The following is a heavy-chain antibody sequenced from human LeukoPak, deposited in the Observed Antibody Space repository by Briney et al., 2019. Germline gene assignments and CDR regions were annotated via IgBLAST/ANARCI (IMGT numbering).Heavy chain of an antibody. V-gene: IGHV3-30*04. CDR2: ISYDGSNK. CDR1: GFTFSSYA. D-gene: IGHD5-18*01. CDR3: ARSPAMVTRIYFDY. J-gene: IGHJ4*02. Sequence: GRSLRLSCAASGFTFSSYAMHWVRQAPGKGLEWVAVISYDGSNKYYADSVKGRFTISRDNSKNTLYLQMNSLRAEDTAVYYCARSPAMVTRIYFDYWGQGTLVTVSS.